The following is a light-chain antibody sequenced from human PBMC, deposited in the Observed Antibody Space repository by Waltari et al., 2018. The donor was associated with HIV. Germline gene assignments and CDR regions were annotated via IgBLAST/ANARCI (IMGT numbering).Light chain of an antibody. J-gene: IGKJ2*01. CDR2: GAS. V-gene: IGKV3-20*01. CDR3: QQYGASYV. CDR1: QIINNNL. Sequence: EIVLTQSPGPLSLSPGDGVTLSCRASQIINNNLLAWYQQKPGQGPRLLIWGASNRVTGIPGRFSGSGSGTDFTLTISRLEPEDFAVYYCQQYGASYVFGQGTKLETK.